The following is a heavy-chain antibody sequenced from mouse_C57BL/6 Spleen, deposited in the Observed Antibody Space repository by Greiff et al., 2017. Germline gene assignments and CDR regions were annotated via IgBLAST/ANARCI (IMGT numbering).Heavy chain of an antibody. Sequence: VQLQQSGTVLARPGASVKMSCKASGYTFTSYWMHWVKQRPGKGLDWIGAIYPGNSDTRYNEKFKGKAKLTAVTSASTAYMELSSMTNSDSTVYYCTRPFYYAMDYWGQGTSVTVSS. CDR2: IYPGNSDT. V-gene: IGHV1-5*01. J-gene: IGHJ4*01. CDR1: GYTFTSYW. CDR3: TRPFYYAMDY.